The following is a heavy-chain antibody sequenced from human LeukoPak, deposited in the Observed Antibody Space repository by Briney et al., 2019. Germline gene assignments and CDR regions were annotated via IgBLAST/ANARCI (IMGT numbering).Heavy chain of an antibody. CDR3: AKRVALDY. J-gene: IGHJ4*02. CDR1: GFTFSTYG. V-gene: IGHV3-30*18. D-gene: IGHD5-12*01. Sequence: PGRSLRLSCEASGFTFSTYGMHWVRQAPGEGLEWMAVISSDGSNYYYADSVRGRFTISRDNSKNTLYLQMNSLRAEDTAVYYCAKRVALDYWGQGTLVTVSS. CDR2: ISSDGSNY.